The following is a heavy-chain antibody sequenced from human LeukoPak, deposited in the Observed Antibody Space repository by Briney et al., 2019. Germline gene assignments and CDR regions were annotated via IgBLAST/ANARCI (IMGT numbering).Heavy chain of an antibody. V-gene: IGHV1-2*06. J-gene: IGHJ4*02. CDR2: INPNSGGT. Sequence: ASVKVSCKASGYTFTGYYMHWVRQAPGQGLEWMGRINPNSGGTNYAQKFQGRVTMTRDTSISTAHMELSRLRSDDTAVYYCARVNEVVGATFDYWGQGTLVTISS. CDR3: ARVNEVVGATFDY. D-gene: IGHD1-26*01. CDR1: GYTFTGYY.